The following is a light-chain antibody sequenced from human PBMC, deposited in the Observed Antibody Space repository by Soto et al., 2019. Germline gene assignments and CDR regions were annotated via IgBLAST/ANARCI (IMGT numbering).Light chain of an antibody. CDR2: GAS. V-gene: IGKV3-20*01. J-gene: IGKJ1*01. Sequence: EIVLTQSPGSPSLSPGERATLSCRASQSINSNYLAWYRQKPGQAPRLLIYGASRRATDIPDRFSGSVSGTDFTLTISRLEPEDFAVYYCQQYGSLPRTFGQGTKVEIQ. CDR3: QQYGSLPRT. CDR1: QSINSNY.